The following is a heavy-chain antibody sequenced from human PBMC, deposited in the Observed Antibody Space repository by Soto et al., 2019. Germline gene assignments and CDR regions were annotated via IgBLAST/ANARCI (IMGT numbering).Heavy chain of an antibody. Sequence: SETLSLTCTVSGGSISSSSYYWGWIRQPPGKGLEWIGSIYYSGSTYYNPSLKSRVTISVDTSKNQFFLKLSSVTAADTAVYYCARPLGGELLFPFDYWGQGTLVTVSS. D-gene: IGHD3-10*01. CDR2: IYYSGST. J-gene: IGHJ4*02. CDR3: ARPLGGELLFPFDY. V-gene: IGHV4-39*01. CDR1: GGSISSSSYY.